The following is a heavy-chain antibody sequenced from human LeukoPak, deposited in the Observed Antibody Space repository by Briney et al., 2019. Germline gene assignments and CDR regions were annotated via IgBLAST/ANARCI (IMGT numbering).Heavy chain of an antibody. CDR2: IYYSGST. V-gene: IGHV4-59*11. J-gene: IGHJ3*02. CDR3: ARAGITIFGVVYDAFDI. Sequence: SETLSLACTVSGGSISSHYWSWIRQPPGKGLEWIGYIYYSGSTNYNPSLKSRVTISVDTSKNQFSLKLSSVTAADTAVYYCARAGITIFGVVYDAFDIWGQGTMVTVPS. D-gene: IGHD3-3*01. CDR1: GGSISSHY.